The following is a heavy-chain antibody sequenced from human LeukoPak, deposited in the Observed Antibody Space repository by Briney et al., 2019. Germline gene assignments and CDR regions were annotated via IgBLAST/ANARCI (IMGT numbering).Heavy chain of an antibody. V-gene: IGHV4-39*07. CDR1: GGSISSSSYY. D-gene: IGHD2-21*02. J-gene: IGHJ6*03. CDR2: IYYSGNT. Sequence: SETLSLTCTVSGGSISSSSYYWGWIRQPPGKGLEWIGSIYYSGNTYYNPSLKSRVTISLDTSKNQFSLKVSSVTAADTAVYYCARCHRYCGGDCLREYYYYMDVWGKGTTVTISS. CDR3: ARCHRYCGGDCLREYYYYMDV.